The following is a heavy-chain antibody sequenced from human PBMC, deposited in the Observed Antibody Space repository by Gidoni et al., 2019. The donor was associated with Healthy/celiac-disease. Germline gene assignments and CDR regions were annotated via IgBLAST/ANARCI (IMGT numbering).Heavy chain of an antibody. CDR2: ISGSGGST. D-gene: IGHD4-4*01. CDR3: AKTPPLGTVTALINFDY. CDR1: GFTFSSYA. Sequence: EVQLLESGGGLVQPGGSLRLSCAASGFTFSSYAMSWVRQAPGKGLEWVSAISGSGGSTYYADSVKGRFTISRDNSKNTLYLQMNSLRAEDTAVYYCAKTPPLGTVTALINFDYWGQGTLVTVSS. V-gene: IGHV3-23*01. J-gene: IGHJ4*02.